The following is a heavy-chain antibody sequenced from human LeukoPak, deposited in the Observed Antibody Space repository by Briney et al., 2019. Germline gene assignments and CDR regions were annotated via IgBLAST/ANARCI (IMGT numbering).Heavy chain of an antibody. J-gene: IGHJ5*02. Sequence: ESGPTLVKPTQTLTLTCTFSGFSLSTSGVGVGWIRQPPGKALEWLALIYWDDDKRYSPSPKSRLTITKDTSKNQVVLTMTNMDPVDTATYYCALSSMVRGVPNWFDPWGQGTLVTVSS. D-gene: IGHD3-10*01. CDR2: IYWDDDK. CDR3: ALSSMVRGVPNWFDP. CDR1: GFSLSTSGVG. V-gene: IGHV2-5*02.